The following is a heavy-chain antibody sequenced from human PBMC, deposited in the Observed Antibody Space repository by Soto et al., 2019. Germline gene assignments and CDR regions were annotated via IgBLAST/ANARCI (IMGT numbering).Heavy chain of an antibody. CDR3: ARDIRLSGMDV. J-gene: IGHJ6*02. CDR1: GFTFSSYG. Sequence: GGSLRLSCAASGFTFSSYGMHWVRQAPGKGLEWVAVIWYDGSNKYYADSVKGRFTISRDNSKNTLYLQMNSLRAEDTAVYYCARDIRLSGMDVWGQGTTVTVSS. D-gene: IGHD2-2*02. V-gene: IGHV3-33*01. CDR2: IWYDGSNK.